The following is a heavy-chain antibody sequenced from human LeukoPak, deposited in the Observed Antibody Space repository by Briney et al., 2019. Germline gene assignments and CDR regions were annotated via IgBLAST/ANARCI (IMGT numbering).Heavy chain of an antibody. CDR3: ARGRCSSTSCYARARHDAFDI. J-gene: IGHJ3*02. CDR1: GGSISSYY. CDR2: IYYSGST. D-gene: IGHD2-2*01. V-gene: IGHV4-59*12. Sequence: SETLSLTCTVSGGSISSYYWSWIRQPPGKGLEWIGYIYYSGSTNYNPSLKSRVTISVDTSKNQFSLKLSSVTAADTAVYYCARGRCSSTSCYARARHDAFDIWGQGTMVTVSS.